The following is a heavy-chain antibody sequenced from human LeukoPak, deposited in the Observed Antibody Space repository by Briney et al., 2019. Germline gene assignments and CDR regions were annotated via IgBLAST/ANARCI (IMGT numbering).Heavy chain of an antibody. J-gene: IGHJ4*02. Sequence: ASVKVSCKASGYTFTGYYMHWVRQAPGQGLEWMGWINPNSGGTNYAQKFQGRVTMTRDTSISTAYMELSRMRADDTGMYYCATGIVGATTSGIGCWGQGTLVTVSS. CDR3: ATGIVGATTSGIGC. V-gene: IGHV1-2*02. CDR2: INPNSGGT. D-gene: IGHD1-26*01. CDR1: GYTFTGYY.